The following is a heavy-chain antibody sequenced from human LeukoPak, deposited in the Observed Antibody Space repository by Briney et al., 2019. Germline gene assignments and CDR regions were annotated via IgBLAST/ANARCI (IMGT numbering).Heavy chain of an antibody. D-gene: IGHD3-10*01. V-gene: IGHV3-21*01. J-gene: IGHJ3*02. CDR2: ISSSSSYI. CDR1: GFTFSSYS. Sequence: GGSLRLSCAASGFTFSSYSMNWVRQAPGKGLEWVSSISSSSSYIYYADSVKGRFTISRDNAKNSLYLQMNSLRAEDTAVYYCARDPSLLWFGELSQDAFDIWGQGTMVTVSS. CDR3: ARDPSLLWFGELSQDAFDI.